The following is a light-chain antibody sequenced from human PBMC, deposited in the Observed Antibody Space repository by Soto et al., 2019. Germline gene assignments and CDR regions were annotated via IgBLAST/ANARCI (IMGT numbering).Light chain of an antibody. CDR3: QQRINWPLT. CDR2: DVS. V-gene: IGKV3-11*01. J-gene: IGKJ4*01. Sequence: EIVLTQSPVTLSLSPGERATLSCRASQSVTTFLAWYQQKPGQAPRVLIYDVSNRATGIPARFSGSGPGTEFTLTISSLEPDDFAVYYCQQRINWPLTFGGGTKVELK. CDR1: QSVTTF.